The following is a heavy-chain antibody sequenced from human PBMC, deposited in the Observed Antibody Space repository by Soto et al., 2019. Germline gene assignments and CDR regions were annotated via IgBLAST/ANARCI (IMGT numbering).Heavy chain of an antibody. D-gene: IGHD6-6*01. Sequence: QVQLVQSGVEVKKPGASVKVSCKASGYTFTNYAISWVRQAPGRGLEWMGWVNTYNGNPNYAQIFQGRVTMTTDTSTGTAYMGLRSLKSDDSAVYYCARDSQYSTDWQRFDSWGQGTLVTFSS. J-gene: IGHJ4*02. CDR2: VNTYNGNP. V-gene: IGHV1-18*01. CDR1: GYTFTNYA. CDR3: ARDSQYSTDWQRFDS.